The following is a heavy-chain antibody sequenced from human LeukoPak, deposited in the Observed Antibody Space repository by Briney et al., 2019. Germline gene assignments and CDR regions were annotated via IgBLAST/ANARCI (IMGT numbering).Heavy chain of an antibody. CDR2: IYSGGST. J-gene: IGHJ4*02. D-gene: IGHD4-11*01. V-gene: IGHV3-53*01. CDR1: AFTVSSNY. CDR3: AGHSSVYYFDY. Sequence: XXGSLRLSCAASAFTVSSNYMSWVRQAPVKGLEWVSVIYSGGSTYYADSVKGRFTISRDNSKNTLYLQMNSLRAEDTAVYYCAGHSSVYYFDYWGQGTLVTVSS.